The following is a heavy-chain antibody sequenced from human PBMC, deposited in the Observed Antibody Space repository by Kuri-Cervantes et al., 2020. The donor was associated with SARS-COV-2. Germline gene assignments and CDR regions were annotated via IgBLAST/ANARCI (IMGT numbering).Heavy chain of an antibody. CDR3: AKRFLDNIVVVPAASNAFDI. CDR1: GFTFGSYG. Sequence: GESLKISCAASGFTFGSYGMHWVRQAPGRGLEWVAFIRYDGSNKYYADSVKGRFTISRDNSKNTLYLQMNSLRAEDTAVYYCAKRFLDNIVVVPAASNAFDIWGQGTMVTVSS. J-gene: IGHJ3*02. D-gene: IGHD2-2*01. CDR2: IRYDGSNK. V-gene: IGHV3-30*02.